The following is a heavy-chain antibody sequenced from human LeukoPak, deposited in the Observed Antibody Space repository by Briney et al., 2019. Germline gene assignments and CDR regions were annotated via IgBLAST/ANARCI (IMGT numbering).Heavy chain of an antibody. Sequence: SETLSLTCTVSGGSISSYYWSWMRQPPGKGLAWIGYIYYSGSTSSNPSLKSRVTILVDTSTNQFSVKLSSGTAADTAVYYCARHERDVSLDHALDIWGQGTMVTVSS. CDR3: ARHERDVSLDHALDI. J-gene: IGHJ3*02. D-gene: IGHD5-24*01. V-gene: IGHV4-59*08. CDR1: GGSISSYY. CDR2: IYYSGST.